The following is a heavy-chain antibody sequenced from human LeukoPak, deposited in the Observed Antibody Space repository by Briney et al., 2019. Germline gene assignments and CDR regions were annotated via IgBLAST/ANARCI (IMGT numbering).Heavy chain of an antibody. CDR2: IWYDGSDK. J-gene: IGHJ4*02. Sequence: GGSLRLSCAASGFTFTSHGMHWVRQAPGKGLEWVAVIWYDGSDKYYADSVKGRFTISRDNSKNTLYLQMNSLRAEDTAVYYCARESEYRFDYWGQGTLVTVSS. CDR3: ARESEYRFDY. V-gene: IGHV3-33*01. CDR1: GFTFTSHG. D-gene: IGHD3-16*02.